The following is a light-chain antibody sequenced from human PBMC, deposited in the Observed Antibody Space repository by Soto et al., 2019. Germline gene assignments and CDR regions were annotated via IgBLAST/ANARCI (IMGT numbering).Light chain of an antibody. V-gene: IGKV1-8*01. CDR1: QGISSY. Sequence: AIRMTQSPSSLSASTGDRDTITCRASQGISSYLAWYQQKPGKAPKLLIYAASTLQSGVPSRFSGSGSGTDFTLTISCLQSEDFATYYCQQYYSYRTFGGGTKVEIK. CDR2: AAS. CDR3: QQYYSYRT. J-gene: IGKJ4*01.